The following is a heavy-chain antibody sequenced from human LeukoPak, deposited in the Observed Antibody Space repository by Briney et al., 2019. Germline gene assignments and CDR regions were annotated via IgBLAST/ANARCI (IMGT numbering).Heavy chain of an antibody. CDR1: VFTFSMYW. D-gene: IGHD2-15*01. J-gene: IGHJ2*01. CDR3: ARMGVVAATPVVWYFDL. Sequence: PGGSLRLSCAASVFTFSMYWMIWVRQATGKGLECVDSINQDESAKFYVDSVKSRFTISRDNAKNYLYLQINSRRAEDTALYYCARMGVVAATPVVWYFDLWGRGTLVTVSS. CDR2: INQDESAK. V-gene: IGHV3-7*03.